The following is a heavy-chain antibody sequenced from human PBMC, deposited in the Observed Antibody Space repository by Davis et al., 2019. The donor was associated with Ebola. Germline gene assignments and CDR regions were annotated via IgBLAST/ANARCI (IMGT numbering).Heavy chain of an antibody. CDR2: IIPIFGTA. Sequence: SVKVSCKAYGGRGRSYAISWVRQAPGQGLEWMGGIIPIFGTANYVQKFQGRVTITADKSTSTAYMELSSLRSEDTAVYYCARDSTVTTSYAFDIWGQGTMVTVSS. CDR3: ARDSTVTTSYAFDI. V-gene: IGHV1-69*06. D-gene: IGHD4-17*01. J-gene: IGHJ3*02. CDR1: GGRGRSYA.